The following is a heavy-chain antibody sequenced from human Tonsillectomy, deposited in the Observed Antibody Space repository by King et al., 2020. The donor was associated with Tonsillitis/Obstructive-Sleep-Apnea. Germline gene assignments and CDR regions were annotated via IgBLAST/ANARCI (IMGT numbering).Heavy chain of an antibody. Sequence: VQLQESGPGLVKPSGTLSLTCAVSGGSISSGNWWSWVRQPPGKGLEWIGENYHSGNTNYSPSLKSRVTMSVDKSKNQFSLKLSSVTAADTAVYFCARAPIAVAGFDYWGQGTLVTVSS. CDR3: ARAPIAVAGFDY. CDR1: GGSISSGNW. D-gene: IGHD6-19*01. V-gene: IGHV4-4*02. CDR2: NYHSGNT. J-gene: IGHJ4*02.